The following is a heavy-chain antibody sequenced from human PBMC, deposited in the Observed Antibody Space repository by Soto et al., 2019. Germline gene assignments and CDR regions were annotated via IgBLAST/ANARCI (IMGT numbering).Heavy chain of an antibody. J-gene: IGHJ4*02. CDR1: GDSISTFY. D-gene: IGHD3-10*01. V-gene: IGHV4-59*01. CDR3: ARQRGNYFDY. CDR2: IYYTGST. Sequence: SETLSLTCTVSGDSISTFYWSWIRQPPGKGLEWIGYIYYTGSTNYSPSLKSRVTMSVDTSKKQFSLKLTSVTAADTAVYYCARQRGNYFDYWGQGSLVTVS.